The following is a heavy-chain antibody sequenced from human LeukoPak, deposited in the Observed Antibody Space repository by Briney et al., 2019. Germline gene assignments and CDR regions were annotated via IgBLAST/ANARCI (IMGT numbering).Heavy chain of an antibody. J-gene: IGHJ4*02. Sequence: ASVKVSCKASGYTFTGHYMHWVRQAPGQGLEWMGWINPNSGGTNYAQKFQGRVTITRDTSMTTAYMELRSLRSDDTAVYYCARWLAEIGNGFDYWGQGTLVTVSS. D-gene: IGHD2-8*01. V-gene: IGHV1-2*02. CDR2: INPNSGGT. CDR1: GYTFTGHY. CDR3: ARWLAEIGNGFDY.